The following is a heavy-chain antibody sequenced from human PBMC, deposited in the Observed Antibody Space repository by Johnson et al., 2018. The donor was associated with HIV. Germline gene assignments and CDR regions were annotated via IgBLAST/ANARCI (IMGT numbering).Heavy chain of an antibody. J-gene: IGHJ3*02. V-gene: IGHV3-30-3*01. D-gene: IGHD3-10*01. CDR2: ISYDGNNK. CDR1: GFTFSSYA. Sequence: QMLLVESGGGLVQPGRSLRLSCAASGFTFSSYAMHWVRQAPGKGLEWVAVISYDGNNKFQADSVKGRFTISRDNSKNTLYLQMNSLRAEDTAVYYCARDRGLDAFEIWGQGTMVTVSS. CDR3: ARDRGLDAFEI.